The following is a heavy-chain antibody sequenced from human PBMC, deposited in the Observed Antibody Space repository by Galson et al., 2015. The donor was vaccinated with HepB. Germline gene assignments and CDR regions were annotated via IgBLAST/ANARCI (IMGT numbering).Heavy chain of an antibody. V-gene: IGHV2-5*02. J-gene: IGHJ4*02. D-gene: IGHD3-10*01. CDR2: VYWDDDK. CDR3: AHTYDSGSYLHLDF. CDR1: GFSLSTNEVG. Sequence: PALVKPTQTLTLTCTFSGFSLSTNEVGVGWIRQPPGKALEWLALVYWDDDKRYSPSLKSGLTITKDTSKNQVILTMTNMDPVDTATYYCAHTYDSGSYLHLDFWGQGTLVTVSS.